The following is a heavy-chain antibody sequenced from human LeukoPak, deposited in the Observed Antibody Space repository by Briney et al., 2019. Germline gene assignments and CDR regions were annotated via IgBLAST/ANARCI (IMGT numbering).Heavy chain of an antibody. V-gene: IGHV3-23*01. J-gene: IGHJ4*02. CDR1: GFTFSSYA. CDR2: IRVSGGST. Sequence: RTGGSLRLSCAASGFTFSSYAMNWVRQAPGKGLEWVSGIRVSGGSTYYAESVKGRITISRDNSKNTLYLQMNSLRAEDTAVYYCAKDRLDSSGVRFFDYWGQGTLVTVSS. CDR3: AKDRLDSSGVRFFDY. D-gene: IGHD1-26*01.